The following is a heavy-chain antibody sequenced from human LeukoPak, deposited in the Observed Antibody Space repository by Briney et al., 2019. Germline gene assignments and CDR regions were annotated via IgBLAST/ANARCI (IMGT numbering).Heavy chain of an antibody. CDR1: GFTFSSYG. D-gene: IGHD2-2*01. J-gene: IGHJ3*02. Sequence: GGSLRLSCAASGFTFSSYGMSWVRQAPGKGLEWVSAISGSSNSTYFADSVQGRFTISRDNSKNTLYLQMNSLRAGDTAVYYCAKGPYCSRSSCYVVGAFNTWGQGTMVTVS. V-gene: IGHV3-23*01. CDR3: AKGPYCSRSSCYVVGAFNT. CDR2: ISGSSNST.